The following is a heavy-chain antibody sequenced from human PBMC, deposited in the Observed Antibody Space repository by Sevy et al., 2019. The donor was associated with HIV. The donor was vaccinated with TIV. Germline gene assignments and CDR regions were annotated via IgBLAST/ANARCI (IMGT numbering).Heavy chain of an antibody. CDR1: GLIFSHYG. V-gene: IGHV3-30*02. Sequence: GGSLRLSCAASGLIFSHYGMHWVRQAPGKGLEWLAFISYDGSDTYYVDSVKGRFSISRDNSKNTVYLQINSLRTEDTALYYCAKNTAAAGTGGFDYWGQGTLVTVSS. CDR2: ISYDGSDT. D-gene: IGHD6-13*01. J-gene: IGHJ4*02. CDR3: AKNTAAAGTGGFDY.